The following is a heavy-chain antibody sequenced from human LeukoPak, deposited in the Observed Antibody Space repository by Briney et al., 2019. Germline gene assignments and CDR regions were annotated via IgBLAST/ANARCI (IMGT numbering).Heavy chain of an antibody. J-gene: IGHJ6*04. CDR2: IYTSGST. D-gene: IGHD6-19*01. Sequence: SETLSLTCTVSGGSISSGSYYWSWIRQPAGKGLEWIGRIYTSGSTNYNPSLKSRVTISVDKSKTQFSLKLSSVTAADTAVYHCARGSSSGWFLGDVWGKGTTVTVSS. V-gene: IGHV4-61*02. CDR3: ARGSSSGWFLGDV. CDR1: GGSISSGSYY.